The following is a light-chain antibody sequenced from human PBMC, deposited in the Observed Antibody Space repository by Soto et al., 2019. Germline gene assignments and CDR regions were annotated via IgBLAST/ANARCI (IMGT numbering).Light chain of an antibody. Sequence: QSALTQPASVSGSLGQSVTISCTGTSSDVGGYNYVSWYQQHPGKVPKLMIYEVKNRPSGVSTRFSGSKSANTASLTISGLQADDEADYYCSSFTSSSTQVFGGGTKLTVL. CDR1: SSDVGGYNY. V-gene: IGLV2-14*01. CDR3: SSFTSSSTQV. J-gene: IGLJ3*02. CDR2: EVK.